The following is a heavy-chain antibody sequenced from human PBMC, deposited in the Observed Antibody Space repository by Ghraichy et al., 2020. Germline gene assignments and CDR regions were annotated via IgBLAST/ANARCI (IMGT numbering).Heavy chain of an antibody. CDR1: GYDFTTYT. D-gene: IGHD6-19*01. V-gene: IGHV7-4-1*02. Sequence: ASVKVSCKASGYDFTTYTINWVRQAPGQGLEWMGWINPNTGIPTYARAFTGRFVFSLDTSVSTAFLQISSLKTEDTATYYCARDVWLPRGSHNWFDPWGQGTLVTVSS. CDR2: INPNTGIP. J-gene: IGHJ5*02. CDR3: ARDVWLPRGSHNWFDP.